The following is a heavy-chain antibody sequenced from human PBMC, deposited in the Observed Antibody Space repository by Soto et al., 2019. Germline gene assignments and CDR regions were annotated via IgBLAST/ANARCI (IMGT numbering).Heavy chain of an antibody. J-gene: IGHJ5*02. V-gene: IGHV2-5*02. CDR1: GFSLSTSGVA. CDR3: AHRRGYYGSGSYSGMFWFDP. Sequence: QITLKESGPTLVKPTQTLTLTCTFSGFSLSTSGVAVGWIRQPPGKALEWLALIYWDDDKRYSPSLKSRLTTTKDTSKHQVVLTMTNRDPVDTATYYCAHRRGYYGSGSYSGMFWFDPWGQGTLVTVSS. D-gene: IGHD3-10*01. CDR2: IYWDDDK.